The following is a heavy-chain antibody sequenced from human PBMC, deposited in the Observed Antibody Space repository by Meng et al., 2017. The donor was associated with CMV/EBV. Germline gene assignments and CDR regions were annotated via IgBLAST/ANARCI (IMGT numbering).Heavy chain of an antibody. CDR3: ARVPYCSSTSCYKAIYYYYGMDV. V-gene: IGHV3-21*01. D-gene: IGHD2-2*02. J-gene: IGHJ6*02. CDR2: ISSSSSYI. CDR1: GFTFSSYS. Sequence: GGSLRLSCAASGFTFSSYSMNWVRQAPGKGLEWVSSISSSSSYIYYADSVKGRFTISRDNAKNSLYLQMNSLRAEDTAVYYCARVPYCSSTSCYKAIYYYYGMDVWGQGTTVTVSS.